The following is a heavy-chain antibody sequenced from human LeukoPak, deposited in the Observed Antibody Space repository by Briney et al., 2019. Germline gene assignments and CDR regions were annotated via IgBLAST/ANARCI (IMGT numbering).Heavy chain of an antibody. CDR3: ARSIQKQWLTPRYWFDP. J-gene: IGHJ5*02. D-gene: IGHD6-19*01. V-gene: IGHV3-74*01. CDR2: INSDGSST. CDR1: GFTFSSYW. Sequence: PGGSLRLSCAASGFTFSSYWMHWVRQAPGKGLMWVSRINSDGSSTSYADSVKGRFTISRDNAKNTLYLQMNSLRAEDTAVYYCARSIQKQWLTPRYWFDPWGQGTLVTVSS.